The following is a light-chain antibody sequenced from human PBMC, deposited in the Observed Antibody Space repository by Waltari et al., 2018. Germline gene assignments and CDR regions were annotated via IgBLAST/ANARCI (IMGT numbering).Light chain of an antibody. CDR3: SAWDSSLSAWV. V-gene: IGLV10-54*04. CDR1: SNNVGNQG. CDR2: RNN. Sequence: QAGLTQPPSVSKGLRQTVTLTCTGNSNNVGNQGAAWLQQHQGHPPKLLSYRNNNRPSVISERFSASRSGNTASLTITGLKPEDEADYYCSAWDSSLSAWVLGGGTKLTVL. J-gene: IGLJ3*02.